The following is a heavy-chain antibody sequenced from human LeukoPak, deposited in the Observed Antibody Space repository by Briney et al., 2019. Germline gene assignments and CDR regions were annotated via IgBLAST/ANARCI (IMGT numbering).Heavy chain of an antibody. J-gene: IGHJ6*03. D-gene: IGHD6-6*01. V-gene: IGHV1-18*01. CDR2: ISAYNGNT. CDR1: GYTFTSYG. Sequence: ASVKVSCKASGYTFTSYGISWVRQAPGQGLEWMGWISAYNGNTNYAQKLQGRVTMTTDTSTSTAYMELRSLRSDDTAVYYCATGSEFGSPRYYYYMDVWGKGTTVTVSS. CDR3: ATGSEFGSPRYYYYMDV.